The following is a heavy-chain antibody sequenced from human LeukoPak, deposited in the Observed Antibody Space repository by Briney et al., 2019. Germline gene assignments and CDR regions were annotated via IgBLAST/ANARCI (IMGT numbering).Heavy chain of an antibody. CDR2: IYSGGST. CDR3: ARAIRADRRGSWFDP. J-gene: IGHJ5*02. Sequence: GGSQRLSCAASGFTVSSNYMSWVRQAPGKGLEWVSVIYSGGSTYYADSVKGRFTISRDNSKNSLYLQMNSLRSEDTAVYYCARAIRADRRGSWFDPWGQGTLVTVSS. D-gene: IGHD6-6*01. V-gene: IGHV3-53*01. CDR1: GFTVSSNY.